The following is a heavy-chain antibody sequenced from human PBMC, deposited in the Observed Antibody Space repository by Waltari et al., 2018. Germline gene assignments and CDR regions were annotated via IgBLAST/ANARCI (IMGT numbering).Heavy chain of an antibody. CDR3: ARDRVGDL. D-gene: IGHD1-26*01. J-gene: IGHJ5*02. Sequence: QVQLQESGPGLVKPSETLSLTCTVPGGSISSYYWSWIRQPPGKGLEWIGYIYYSGSTNHNPSLKSRVTISVDTSKNQFSLKLSSVTAADTAVYYCARDRVGDLWGQGTLVTVSS. V-gene: IGHV4-59*01. CDR2: IYYSGST. CDR1: GGSISSYY.